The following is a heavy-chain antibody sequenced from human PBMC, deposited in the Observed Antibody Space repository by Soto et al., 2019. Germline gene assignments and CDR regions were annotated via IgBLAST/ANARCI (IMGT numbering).Heavy chain of an antibody. CDR3: ARPAGTTVVTPGTFDY. CDR2: NNHSGRS. J-gene: IGHJ4*02. V-gene: IGHV4-34*01. CDR1: CGSFSGHY. Sequence: PSETLSLTCAVYCGSFSGHYWSWIRQPPGKGLEWIGENNHSGRSSYNPSLKGRVTISVDKSKNQFSLKLSSVTAADTAVYYCARPAGTTVVTPGTFDYWGQGTLVTVSS. D-gene: IGHD4-4*01.